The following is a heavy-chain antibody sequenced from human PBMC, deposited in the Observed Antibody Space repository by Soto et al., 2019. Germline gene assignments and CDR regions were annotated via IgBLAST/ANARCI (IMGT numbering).Heavy chain of an antibody. CDR3: AKSGSFAYYYGMDV. J-gene: IGHJ6*02. V-gene: IGHV3-23*01. Sequence: LRLSCAASGFTFSSYAMSWVRQAPGKGLEWVSAISGSGGSTYYADSVKGRFTISRDNSKNTLYLQMNSLRAEDTAVYYCAKSGSFAYYYGMDVWGQGTTVTVSS. D-gene: IGHD3-10*01. CDR2: ISGSGGST. CDR1: GFTFSSYA.